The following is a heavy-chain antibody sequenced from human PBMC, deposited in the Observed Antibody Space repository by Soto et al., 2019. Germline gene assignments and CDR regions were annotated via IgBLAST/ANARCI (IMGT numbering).Heavy chain of an antibody. V-gene: IGHV3-30*03. D-gene: IGHD3-22*01. CDR3: ARDSSGYSPLDY. CDR1: GFTFSNYG. J-gene: IGHJ4*02. CDR2: ISYDGSDK. Sequence: QVQLVESRGGVVQPGRSLRLCCAASGFTFSNYGMHWVRQAPGKGLEWVAMISYDGSDKYYIDSVKGRFTISRDNSKNTLCLQMNSLRTEDTAVYYCARDSSGYSPLDYWGQGTLVTVSS.